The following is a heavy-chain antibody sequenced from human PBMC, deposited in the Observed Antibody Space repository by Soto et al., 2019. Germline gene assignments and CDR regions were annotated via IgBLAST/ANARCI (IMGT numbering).Heavy chain of an antibody. J-gene: IGHJ6*02. D-gene: IGHD5-12*01. CDR3: VSRLGYGFAMDV. CDR1: GDSISSGGYY. Sequence: QLQLQESGPGLVKPSETLSLTCSVSGDSISSGGYYWGWIRQPPGKGLEWIGSIYYNGNTYYNPSLKSRVIISSATSMNQFSLRLNSVTAADPAVYYCVSRLGYGFAMDVWGQGTTVTVSS. V-gene: IGHV4-39*01. CDR2: IYYNGNT.